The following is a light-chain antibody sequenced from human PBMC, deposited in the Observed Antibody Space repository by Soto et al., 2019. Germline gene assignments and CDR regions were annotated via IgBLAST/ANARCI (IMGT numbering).Light chain of an antibody. CDR3: QQYGTPPYT. Sequence: TVLTQSPGTLSLSPGERATLSCRASQSVTGSYLAWYRQKPGQTPRLLIYSASRRATGIPDRFSGSGSGTDFTLTISRLEPEDSAVYYCQQYGTPPYTFGQGTKLDIK. J-gene: IGKJ2*01. V-gene: IGKV3-20*01. CDR2: SAS. CDR1: QSVTGSY.